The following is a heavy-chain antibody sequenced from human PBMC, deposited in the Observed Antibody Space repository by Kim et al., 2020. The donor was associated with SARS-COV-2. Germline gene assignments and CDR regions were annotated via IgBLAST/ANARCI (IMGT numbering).Heavy chain of an antibody. J-gene: IGHJ4*02. V-gene: IGHV3-30*04. D-gene: IGHD6-13*01. CDR2: ISYDGSNK. CDR1: GFTFSSYA. CDR3: ARKYGYSSSWYPFDY. Sequence: GGSLRLSCAASGFTFSSYAMHWVRQAPGKGLEWVAVISYDGSNKYYADSVKGRFTISRDNSKNTLYLQMNSLRAEDTAVYYCARKYGYSSSWYPFDYWGQGTLVTVSS.